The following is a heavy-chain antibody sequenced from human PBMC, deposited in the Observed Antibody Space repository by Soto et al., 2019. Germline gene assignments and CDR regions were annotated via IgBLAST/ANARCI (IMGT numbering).Heavy chain of an antibody. J-gene: IGHJ3*02. CDR3: ARDTSGTYAIVDFDI. CDR2: ISAYNGNT. D-gene: IGHD1-1*01. CDR1: GYTFTSYG. V-gene: IGHV1-18*04. Sequence: ASVKVSCKASGYTFTSYGISWVRQAPGQGLEWMGWISAYNGNTNYAQKLQGRVTMTTDTSTSTAYMELRSLRSDDTAVYYCARDTSGTYAIVDFDIFGKGTMVTVS.